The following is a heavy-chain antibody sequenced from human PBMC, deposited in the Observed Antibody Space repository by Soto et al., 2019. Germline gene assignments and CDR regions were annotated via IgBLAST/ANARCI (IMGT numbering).Heavy chain of an antibody. J-gene: IGHJ6*02. CDR2: INAGNGNT. V-gene: IGHV1-3*01. CDR1: GYTFTSYA. Sequence: ASVKVSCKASGYTFTSYAMHWVRQAPGQRLEWMGWINAGNGNTKYSQKFQGRVTITRDTSASTAYMELSSLRSEDTAVYYCAREVTGYDSSGPWSYYGMDVWGQGTTVTVSS. D-gene: IGHD3-22*01. CDR3: AREVTGYDSSGPWSYYGMDV.